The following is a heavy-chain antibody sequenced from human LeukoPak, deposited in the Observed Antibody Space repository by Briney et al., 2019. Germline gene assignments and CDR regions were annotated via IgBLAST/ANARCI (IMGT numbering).Heavy chain of an antibody. V-gene: IGHV3-11*01. CDR3: ARCNRHNYFFDY. CDR2: NSTDGTYI. CDR1: DFTFSDYY. J-gene: IGHJ4*02. D-gene: IGHD1-14*01. Sequence: GGSLRLSCAASDFTFSDYYMNWIRQAPGKGLEWVASNSTDGTYIYYADSVEGRFTISRDTAKNSLYLQMDSLRAEDTAVYYCARCNRHNYFFDYWGQGTLVSVSS.